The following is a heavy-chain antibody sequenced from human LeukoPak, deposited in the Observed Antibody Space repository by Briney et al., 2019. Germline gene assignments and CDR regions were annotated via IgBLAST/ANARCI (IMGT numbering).Heavy chain of an antibody. CDR3: ARGGRYCSSASCCGRGVNWFDP. CDR2: ISAYNGNT. CDR1: GYTFTSYG. D-gene: IGHD2-2*01. J-gene: IGHJ5*02. V-gene: IGHV1-18*01. Sequence: SVKVSRKGSGYTFTSYGISWVRQAPAQGLEWMGWISAYNGNTNNAQKLQGRLTMTTDTSTSTHYMVMRSLRSDDTDVYYCARGGRYCSSASCCGRGVNWFDPWGQGTLVTVSS.